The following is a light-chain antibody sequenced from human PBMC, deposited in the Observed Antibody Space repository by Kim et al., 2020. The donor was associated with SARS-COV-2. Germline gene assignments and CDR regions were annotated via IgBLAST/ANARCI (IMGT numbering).Light chain of an antibody. CDR1: QSVYSN. Sequence: EIVMTQSPATLSVSPGERATLSCRASQSVYSNLAWYQQKPGQAPRLLIYGAFTRATGIPARFSGSGSGTEFTLTISSLQSEDFAVYYCQHYNSSLPLSFGGVSKVVIK. CDR2: GAF. J-gene: IGKJ4*01. V-gene: IGKV3-15*01. CDR3: QHYNSSLPLS.